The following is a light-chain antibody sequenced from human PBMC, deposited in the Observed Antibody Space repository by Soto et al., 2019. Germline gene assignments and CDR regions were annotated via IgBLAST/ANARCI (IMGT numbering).Light chain of an antibody. CDR1: QSVSSY. V-gene: IGKV3-11*01. J-gene: IGKJ4*01. Sequence: EIVLTQSPATLSLSPGERATLSCRASQSVSSYLAWYQQKPGQAPRLLIYDASNRATGIAARFSGSGSEPEFNLPISSLEPEDFAVYYCQQRSNWPPLTFGGGTKVEIK. CDR3: QQRSNWPPLT. CDR2: DAS.